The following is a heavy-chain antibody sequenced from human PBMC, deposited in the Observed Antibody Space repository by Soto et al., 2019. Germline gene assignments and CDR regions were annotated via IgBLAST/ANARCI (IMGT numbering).Heavy chain of an antibody. V-gene: IGHV1-18*01. D-gene: IGHD6-13*01. CDR2: ISAYNGNT. CDR3: ARHHTAHYSSSWYVGGWFDP. CDR1: GYTFTSYG. J-gene: IGHJ5*02. Sequence: GASVKVSCKASGYTFTSYGISWVRQAPGQGLEWMGWISAYNGNTNYAQKLQGRVTMTTDTSTSTAYMELRSLRSDDTAVYYCARHHTAHYSSSWYVGGWFDPWGQGTLVTVSS.